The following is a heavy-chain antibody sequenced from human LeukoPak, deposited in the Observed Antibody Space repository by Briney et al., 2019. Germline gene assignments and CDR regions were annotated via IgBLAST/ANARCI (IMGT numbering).Heavy chain of an antibody. D-gene: IGHD2-8*02. J-gene: IGHJ4*02. CDR2: IYSGGST. V-gene: IGHV3-53*01. CDR1: GFTVSSNY. Sequence: GGSLRLSCAVSGFTVSSNYMGWVRQAPGKGLEWVSAIYSGGSTYYADSVKGRLTISRDNSKNTLYLQMNSLTAEDMAVYFCALDCCTGSRFDHWGQGTLVTVSS. CDR3: ALDCCTGSRFDH.